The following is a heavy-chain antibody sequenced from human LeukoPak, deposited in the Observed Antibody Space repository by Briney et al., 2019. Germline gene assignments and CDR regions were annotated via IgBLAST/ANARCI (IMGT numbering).Heavy chain of an antibody. Sequence: SETLSLTCTVSGGSISSSSYYWGWLRQAPGKGLEWIGDISHTGRSTYNPSLKSRLTMSIDTSRNQFSLRLSSVTAADTSIYFCASTMMTSSYYFDSWGQGTQVIVSS. J-gene: IGHJ4*02. D-gene: IGHD3-22*01. V-gene: IGHV4-39*07. CDR2: ISHTGRS. CDR3: ASTMMTSSYYFDS. CDR1: GGSISSSSYY.